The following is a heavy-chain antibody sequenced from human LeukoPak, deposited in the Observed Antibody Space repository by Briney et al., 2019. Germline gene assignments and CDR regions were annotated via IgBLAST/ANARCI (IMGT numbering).Heavy chain of an antibody. CDR3: AREGLAARVDY. V-gene: IGHV4-30-4*01. J-gene: IGHJ4*02. D-gene: IGHD6-6*01. Sequence: SETLSLTCTVSGGSISSGDYYWSWIRQPPGKGLEWIGYIYYSGSTYYNPSLKSRVTISVDTSKNQFSLKLSSVTAADTAVYYCAREGLAARVDYWGQGTLVTVSS. CDR2: IYYSGST. CDR1: GGSISSGDYY.